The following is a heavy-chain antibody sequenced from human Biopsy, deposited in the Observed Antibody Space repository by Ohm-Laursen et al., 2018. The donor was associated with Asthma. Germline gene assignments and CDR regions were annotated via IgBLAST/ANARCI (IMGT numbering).Heavy chain of an antibody. CDR2: IYSGGTS. D-gene: IGHD3-22*01. J-gene: IGHJ4*02. CDR3: ARGDSSNWSHYYFDY. Sequence: SLRLSCAASAFALRRDHMFWVRPAPGKGLERVSVIYSGGTSHTADSVRGRFTISRDYSKNTLYLQMHSLRAEDTAVYYCARGDSSNWSHYYFDYWGQGTLVTVSS. CDR1: AFALRRDH. V-gene: IGHV3-53*01.